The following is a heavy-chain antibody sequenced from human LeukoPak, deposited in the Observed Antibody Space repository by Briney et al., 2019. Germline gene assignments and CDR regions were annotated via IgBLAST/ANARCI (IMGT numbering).Heavy chain of an antibody. V-gene: IGHV4-59*08. CDR3: AARNYGMDV. CDR2: IYYSGST. CDR1: GGSISSYY. J-gene: IGHJ6*02. Sequence: SETLSLTCAVSGGSISSYYWSWIRQPPGKGLEWLGYIYYSGSTNYNPSLKSRVTISVDTSKNQFSLKLSSVTAADTAVYYCAARNYGMDVWGQGTTVTVSS.